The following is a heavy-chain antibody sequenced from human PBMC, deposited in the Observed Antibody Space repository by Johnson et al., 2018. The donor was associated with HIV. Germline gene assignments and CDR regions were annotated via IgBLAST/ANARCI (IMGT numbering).Heavy chain of an antibody. Sequence: VQLVESGGGLVQPGGSLRLSCAASGFTVSSNYMSWVRQAPGKGLEWVSVIYSGGSTYYADSVKGRFTISRDNSKNTVFLQMNSLRSDDTAVYFCAKGDGLGGSSDAFDIWGQGTKVTVSS. CDR3: AKGDGLGGSSDAFDI. CDR1: GFTVSSNY. D-gene: IGHD3-10*01. J-gene: IGHJ3*02. CDR2: IYSGGST. V-gene: IGHV3-66*01.